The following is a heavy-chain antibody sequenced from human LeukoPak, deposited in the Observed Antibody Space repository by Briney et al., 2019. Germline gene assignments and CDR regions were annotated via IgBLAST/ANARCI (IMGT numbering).Heavy chain of an antibody. V-gene: IGHV3-30*04. CDR3: ARGRVEEYCSSTSCQMAYYFDY. CDR2: ISYDGSNK. D-gene: IGHD2-2*01. J-gene: IGHJ4*02. Sequence: PGRSLRLSCAASGFTFSSYAMHWVRQAPGKGLEWVAVISYDGSNKYYADSVKGRFTISRDNSKNTLYLQMNSLRAEDTAVYYCARGRVEEYCSSTSCQMAYYFDYWGQGTLVTVSS. CDR1: GFTFSSYA.